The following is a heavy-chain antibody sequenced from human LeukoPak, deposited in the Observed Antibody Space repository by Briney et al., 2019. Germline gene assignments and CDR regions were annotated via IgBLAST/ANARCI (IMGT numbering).Heavy chain of an antibody. CDR2: IPYDGSNK. CDR1: GFTFSSYA. V-gene: IGHV3-30-3*01. J-gene: IGHJ3*02. Sequence: PGGSLRLSCAASGFTFSSYAMHWVRRAPGKGLEWVAVIPYDGSNKYYADSVKGRFTISRDNSKNTLYLQMNSLRAEDTAVYYCARDSYADDAFDIWGQGTMVTVSS. D-gene: IGHD2-2*01. CDR3: ARDSYADDAFDI.